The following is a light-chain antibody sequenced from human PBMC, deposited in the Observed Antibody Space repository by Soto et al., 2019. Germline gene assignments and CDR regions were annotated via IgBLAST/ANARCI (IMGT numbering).Light chain of an antibody. CDR1: QGISNY. CDR2: AAS. Sequence: DIQMTQSPSSLSASVGDRVTITCRASQGISNYLTWYQQKPGKVPKLLIYAASTLLSGVPSRFSGSGSGTDFTLTISGLQPEDVATYYCQQYDTAPRTFGQGTKVEIK. CDR3: QQYDTAPRT. V-gene: IGKV1-27*01. J-gene: IGKJ1*01.